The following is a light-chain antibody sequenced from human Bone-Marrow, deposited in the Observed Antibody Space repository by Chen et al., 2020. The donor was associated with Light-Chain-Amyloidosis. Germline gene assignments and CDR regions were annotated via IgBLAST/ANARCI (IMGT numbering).Light chain of an antibody. Sequence: EIVLTQSPATLSLSPGERATLSCRASQSVGSYLAWYQQKPGQAPRLLIYDASNRATGIPARFSGSGSQTDFTLTISSLEPEDFAVYYCRQGSNWPPRFGGGTKVEI. J-gene: IGKJ4*01. V-gene: IGKV3-11*01. CDR2: DAS. CDR3: RQGSNWPPR. CDR1: QSVGSY.